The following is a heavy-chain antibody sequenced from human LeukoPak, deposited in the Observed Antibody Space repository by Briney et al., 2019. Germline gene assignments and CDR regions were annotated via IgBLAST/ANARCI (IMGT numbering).Heavy chain of an antibody. Sequence: GGSLRLSCAASGFIFSNYAMSWVRQASGKGLEWVSAISGSGGSTYYADSVKGRFTMSRDNSENTLYMQMNSLGAEDTAVYYCAKARDYWGQGTLVTVSS. J-gene: IGHJ4*02. CDR2: ISGSGGST. CDR1: GFIFSNYA. V-gene: IGHV3-23*01. CDR3: AKARDY.